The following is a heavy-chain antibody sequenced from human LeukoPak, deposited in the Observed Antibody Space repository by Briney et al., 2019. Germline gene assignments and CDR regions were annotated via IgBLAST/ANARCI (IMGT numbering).Heavy chain of an antibody. CDR3: AKDYSSGWYVGAFDY. J-gene: IGHJ4*02. D-gene: IGHD6-19*01. CDR2: IRYDGINK. V-gene: IGHV3-30*02. Sequence: GGSLRLSCAASGFTFSSYGIHWVRQARGQGLEWVALIRYDGINKYYADSVKGRFTISRDNSKNTLYLQMNSLRAEDTAVYYCAKDYSSGWYVGAFDYWGQGTLVTVSS. CDR1: GFTFSSYG.